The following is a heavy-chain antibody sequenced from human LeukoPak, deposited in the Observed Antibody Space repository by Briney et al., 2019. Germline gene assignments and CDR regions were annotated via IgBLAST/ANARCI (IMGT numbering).Heavy chain of an antibody. CDR2: ISSSSSYI. CDR1: GFTFSSYS. D-gene: IGHD3-16*02. Sequence: GRCLRLPCASSGFTFSSYSMNWVRQAPGRGREWVSSISSSSSYIYYADSVKGRFTISRDNAKNSLYLQMNSLRAEDTAVYYCAREGYDYVWGSYRYDRASLDYWGQGTLVTVSS. V-gene: IGHV3-21*01. J-gene: IGHJ4*02. CDR3: AREGYDYVWGSYRYDRASLDY.